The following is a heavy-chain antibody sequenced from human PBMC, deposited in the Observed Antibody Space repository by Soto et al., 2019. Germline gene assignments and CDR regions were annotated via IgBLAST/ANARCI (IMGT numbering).Heavy chain of an antibody. CDR3: AKSSRVGYNYGGDFDY. CDR2: ISGSGDKT. V-gene: IGHV3-23*01. D-gene: IGHD5-12*01. Sequence: GGSLRLSCAASGFSFSNYAMSWVCETPGKGLEWVAGISGSGDKTFYANSVKGRFTISRDNSKNTLYLQMNSLRPEDTAVFYCAKSSRVGYNYGGDFDYWGQGTLVTVSS. CDR1: GFSFSNYA. J-gene: IGHJ4*02.